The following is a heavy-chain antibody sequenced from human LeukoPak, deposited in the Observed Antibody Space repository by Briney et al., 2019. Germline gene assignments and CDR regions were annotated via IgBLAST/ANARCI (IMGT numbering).Heavy chain of an antibody. CDR2: MNKDGSEK. Sequence: GGSLRLSCAASGFTFSSYSMTWVRQAPGKGPEWVANMNKDGSEKYYVDSVKGRFTISRDTAKNSLYLQMNNLRAEDTALYYCARNNDMDVWGQGTTVIVSS. CDR3: ARNNDMDV. CDR1: GFTFSSYS. D-gene: IGHD1/OR15-1a*01. V-gene: IGHV3-7*03. J-gene: IGHJ6*02.